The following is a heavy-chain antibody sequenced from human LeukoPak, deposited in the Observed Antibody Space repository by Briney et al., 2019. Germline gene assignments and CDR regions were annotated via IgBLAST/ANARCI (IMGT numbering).Heavy chain of an antibody. V-gene: IGHV3-43D*03. J-gene: IGHJ4*02. CDR1: GFTFDEYA. CDR3: AKDLYSYGLAGLDY. CDR2: ISWDGGST. Sequence: PGGSLRLSCAASGFTFDEYAMHWVRQAPGKGLEWVSLISWDGGSTYYADSVKGRFTISRDNSKNSLYLQMNSLRAEDTALYYCAKDLYSYGLAGLDYWGQGTLVTVSS. D-gene: IGHD5-18*01.